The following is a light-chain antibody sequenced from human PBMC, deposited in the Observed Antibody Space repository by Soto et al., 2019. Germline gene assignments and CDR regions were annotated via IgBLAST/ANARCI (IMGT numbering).Light chain of an antibody. CDR2: DVS. Sequence: QSVLTQPPSASGSPGQSVTISCTGTPSDVGGYNSVSWYQQYPGKAPKLMIYDVSKRPSGVPDRFSGSKSGNTASLTVSGLQAEDEANYYCSSYAGSNVLFGGGTKLTVI. CDR1: PSDVGGYNS. J-gene: IGLJ2*01. CDR3: SSYAGSNVL. V-gene: IGLV2-8*01.